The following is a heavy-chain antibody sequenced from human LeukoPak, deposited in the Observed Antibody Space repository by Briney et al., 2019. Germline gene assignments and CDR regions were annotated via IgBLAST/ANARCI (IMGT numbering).Heavy chain of an antibody. Sequence: GGSLRLSCTSATFTFGDYPLSWVRQAPGRGLEWITFIKTKPFGGTSEYAASVKGRFTFSRDDSKNIAYLQMNSLNTEDTAVYYCARQQSPYLDAFDLWGQGTMVTVAS. CDR1: TFTFGDYP. V-gene: IGHV3-49*04. J-gene: IGHJ3*01. CDR2: IKTKPFGGTS. D-gene: IGHD6-13*01. CDR3: ARQQSPYLDAFDL.